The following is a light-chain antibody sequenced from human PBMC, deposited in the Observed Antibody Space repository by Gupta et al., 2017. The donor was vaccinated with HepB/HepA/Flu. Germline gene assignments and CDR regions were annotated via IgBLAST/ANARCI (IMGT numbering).Light chain of an antibody. Sequence: QSVLTQPPSVSGAPGQRVTISCTGSSSNIGTPFDVHWYQRLPGTATKLPIEGNNNRPSGVPDRLAGYKAGTSEYRAIQGLQAEDEAHDDGQNYDGGLGRRVFGGGTKLTVL. CDR1: SSNIGTPFD. CDR3: QNYDGGLGRRV. J-gene: IGLJ2*01. CDR2: GNN. V-gene: IGLV1-40*01.